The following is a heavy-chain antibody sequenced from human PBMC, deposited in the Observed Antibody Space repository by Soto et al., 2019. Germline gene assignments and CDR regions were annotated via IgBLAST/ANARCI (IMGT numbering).Heavy chain of an antibody. J-gene: IGHJ4*02. Sequence: SETLSLTCTVSGGSISSGDYYWSWIRQPPGKGLEWIGYIYYSGNTYYNPSLKSRVTISVDTSKNQFSLKLSSVTAADTAVYYCARVLTYYDYVWGSYRPYYFDYWGQGTLVTVSS. D-gene: IGHD3-16*02. CDR2: IYYSGNT. CDR3: ARVLTYYDYVWGSYRPYYFDY. V-gene: IGHV4-30-4*01. CDR1: GGSISSGDYY.